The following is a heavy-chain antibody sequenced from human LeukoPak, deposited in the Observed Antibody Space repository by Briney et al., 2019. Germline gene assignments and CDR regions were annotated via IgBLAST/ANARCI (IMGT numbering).Heavy chain of an antibody. CDR3: AKVKQRPWGSAFDGFDM. J-gene: IGHJ3*02. CDR2: ISRSGENT. CDR1: GIRFSSYA. V-gene: IGHV3-23*01. Sequence: GGSLRLSCAASGIRFSSYALSWVRPAPGKGLEWVSSISRSGENTYYADSVKGRFTISRDNSKNTVYLQMNSLTVEDTAIYYCAKVKQRPWGSAFDGFDMWGQGTMVTVSS. D-gene: IGHD7-27*01.